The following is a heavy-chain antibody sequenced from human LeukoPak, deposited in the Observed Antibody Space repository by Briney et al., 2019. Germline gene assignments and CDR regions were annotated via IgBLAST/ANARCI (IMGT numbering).Heavy chain of an antibody. CDR2: INHSGST. Sequence: PAETLSLTCAVYGGSFSGYYWSWIRQPPGKGLEWIGEINHSGSTNYNPSLKSRVTISVDTSKNQFSLKLSSVTAADTAVYYCARGRSRAVAAGTVAYWGQGTLVTVSS. CDR1: GGSFSGYY. J-gene: IGHJ4*02. V-gene: IGHV4-34*01. CDR3: ARGRSRAVAAGTVAY. D-gene: IGHD6-13*01.